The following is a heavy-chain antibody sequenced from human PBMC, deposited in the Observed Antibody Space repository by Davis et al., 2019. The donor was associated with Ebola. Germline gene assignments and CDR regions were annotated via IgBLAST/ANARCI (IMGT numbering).Heavy chain of an antibody. J-gene: IGHJ3*02. CDR3: ARPRIQLWSDAFDI. CDR2: IYPGDSDT. D-gene: IGHD5-18*01. V-gene: IGHV5-51*01. CDR1: GYSFTNYW. Sequence: GESLKISCKGSGYSFTNYWIGWVRQMPGKGLEWMGIIYPGDSDTRYSPSFQGQVTISAEKSISTAYLQWSSLKASDTAMYYCARPRIQLWSDAFDIWGQGTMVTVSS.